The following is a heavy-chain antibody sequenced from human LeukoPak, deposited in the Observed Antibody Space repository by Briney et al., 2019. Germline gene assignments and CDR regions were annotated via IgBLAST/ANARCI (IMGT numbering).Heavy chain of an antibody. D-gene: IGHD3-22*01. V-gene: IGHV3-30*02. CDR2: IPYDGSNK. CDR1: GFTFIGYG. CDR3: ASWGDSSGYWPYYFDY. J-gene: IGHJ4*02. Sequence: PGGSLRLSCAASGFTFIGYGMHWVRQAPGKGLEWVAFIPYDGSNKYYADSVKGRLTISRDNSKNTLYLQMNSLRAEDTAVYYCASWGDSSGYWPYYFDYWGQGTLVTVSS.